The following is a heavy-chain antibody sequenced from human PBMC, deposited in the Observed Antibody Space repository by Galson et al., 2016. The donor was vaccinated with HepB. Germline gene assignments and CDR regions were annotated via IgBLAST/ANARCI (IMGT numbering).Heavy chain of an antibody. V-gene: IGHV3-11*01. J-gene: IGHJ6*02. CDR1: GFTFSDYY. CDR2: ISSTGSKI. CDR3: ARGEYDFWSGYYYGMDV. Sequence: SLRLSCAASGFTFSDYYMSWIRQAPGKGLEWVSFISSTGSKIYYAESVKGRFTISRDNAKNSLHLQMNSLRAADTALYYCARGEYDFWSGYYYGMDVWGQGTTVTVSS. D-gene: IGHD3-3*01.